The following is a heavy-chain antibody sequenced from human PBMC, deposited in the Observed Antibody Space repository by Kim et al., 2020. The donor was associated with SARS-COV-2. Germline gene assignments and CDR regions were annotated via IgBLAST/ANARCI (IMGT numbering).Heavy chain of an antibody. CDR3: ARDARITMTRGYYGLDV. J-gene: IGHJ6*02. V-gene: IGHV4-59*01. CDR2: VSYSGST. Sequence: SETLSLTCTVSGGSINRYEWSWIRQPPGKGLEWIGYVSYSGSTNYNSSLKSRVTISVDTYKNQFSLKLTSVTAADSAFYYCARDARITMTRGYYGLDVWGQGTAVTVSS. D-gene: IGHD3-10*01. CDR1: GGSINRYE.